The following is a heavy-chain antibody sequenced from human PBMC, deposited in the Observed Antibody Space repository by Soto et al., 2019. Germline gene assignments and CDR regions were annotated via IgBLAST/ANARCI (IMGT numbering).Heavy chain of an antibody. V-gene: IGHV4-59*01. D-gene: IGHD3-22*01. CDR3: ARHLVDYDSSGYSYYYYGMDV. CDR1: GGSISSYY. Sequence: QVQLQESGPGLVKPSETLSLTCTVSGGSISSYYWSWIRQPPGKGLEWIGYIYYSGSTNYNPSLKSPLTISVDTSKNQFSLKLSSVTAADTAVYYCARHLVDYDSSGYSYYYYGMDVWGQGATVSVSS. CDR2: IYYSGST. J-gene: IGHJ6*02.